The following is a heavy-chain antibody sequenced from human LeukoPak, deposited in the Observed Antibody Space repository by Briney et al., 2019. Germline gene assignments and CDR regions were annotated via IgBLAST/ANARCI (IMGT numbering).Heavy chain of an antibody. CDR1: GYSISSGYY. J-gene: IGHJ5*02. D-gene: IGHD3-16*02. CDR2: IYYSGST. V-gene: IGHV4-38-2*01. Sequence: PSETLSLTCAVSGYSISSGYYWGWIRQPPGKGLEWIGSIYYSGSTYYNPSLKSRVTISVDTSKNQFSLKLSSVTAADTAVYYCARLVPVITFGGVIVTNWFDPWGQGTLVTVSS. CDR3: ARLVPVITFGGVIVTNWFDP.